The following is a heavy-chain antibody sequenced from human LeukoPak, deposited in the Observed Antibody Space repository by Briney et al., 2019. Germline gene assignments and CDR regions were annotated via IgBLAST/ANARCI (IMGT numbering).Heavy chain of an antibody. CDR1: GFTFSTYA. V-gene: IGHV3-30-3*01. J-gene: IGHJ4*02. Sequence: PGRSLRLSCAASGFTFSTYAMRWVRQPPGKGLEWVAVISHDGSNEYYADSVKGRFTISRDNSKNTLSLQMNSLRGDDTAVYYCARSYDSSGYYSFDCWGQGTLVTVSS. CDR2: ISHDGSNE. D-gene: IGHD3-22*01. CDR3: ARSYDSSGYYSFDC.